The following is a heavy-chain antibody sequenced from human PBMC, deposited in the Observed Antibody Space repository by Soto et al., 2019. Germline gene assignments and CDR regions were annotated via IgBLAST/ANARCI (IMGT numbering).Heavy chain of an antibody. Sequence: ASVKVSCKASGYTFTSYGISWVRQAPGQGLEWMGWISAYNGNTNYAQKLQGRVTMTTDTSTSTAYMELSSLRSEDTAVYYCARVGVRVVTTYYYYYYGMDVWGQGTTVTVSS. V-gene: IGHV1-18*01. CDR2: ISAYNGNT. D-gene: IGHD3-10*01. CDR3: ARVGVRVVTTYYYYYYGMDV. CDR1: GYTFTSYG. J-gene: IGHJ6*02.